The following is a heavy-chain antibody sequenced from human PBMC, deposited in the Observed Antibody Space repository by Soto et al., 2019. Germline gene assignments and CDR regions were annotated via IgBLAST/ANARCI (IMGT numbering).Heavy chain of an antibody. D-gene: IGHD1-1*01. V-gene: IGHV1-3*01. Sequence: ASVKVSCKASGYTFTSYAMHWVRQAPGQRLEWMGWINAGNGNTKYSQKFQGRVTITRDNSKNTLYLQMNSLRAEDSAIYYCAKDLTIHTPEPFDYWSQGILVTVSS. CDR3: AKDLTIHTPEPFDY. CDR1: GYTFTSYA. CDR2: INAGNGNT. J-gene: IGHJ4*02.